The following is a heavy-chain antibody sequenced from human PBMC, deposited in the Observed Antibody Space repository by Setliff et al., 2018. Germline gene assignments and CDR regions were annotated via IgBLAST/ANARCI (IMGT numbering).Heavy chain of an antibody. Sequence: PSETLSLTCSVSGGSITSRSYYWGWIRQSPGKGLEWLGTIYYSGTTYYNSSLRSRVSISTDTSKNDFSLRLSSVTAADTAVYYCVKPTWAGEVSSPFAFWFESWGQGTLVTVSS. CDR1: GGSITSRSYY. D-gene: IGHD3-3*01. V-gene: IGHV4-39*02. J-gene: IGHJ5*01. CDR2: IYYSGTT. CDR3: VKPTWAGEVSSPFAFWFES.